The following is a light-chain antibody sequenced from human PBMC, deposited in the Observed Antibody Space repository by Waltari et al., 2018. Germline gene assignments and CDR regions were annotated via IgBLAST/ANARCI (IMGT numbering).Light chain of an antibody. CDR3: QSYDTSLSVV. V-gene: IGLV1-40*01. J-gene: IGLJ3*02. CDR2: GSR. CDR1: GSNIGDGYD. Sequence: QSVLTQPPSVSGAPGQRVTISCTGSGSNIGDGYDVTLYQQLPRAAPKRPISGSRTRPVGVPDLFFGSPSGTSASLAITGLQAEDEADYYCQSYDTSLSVVFGGGTKLTVL.